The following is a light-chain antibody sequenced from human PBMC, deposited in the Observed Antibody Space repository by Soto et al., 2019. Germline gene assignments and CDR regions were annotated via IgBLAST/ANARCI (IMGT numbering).Light chain of an antibody. Sequence: QSVLTQPPSASATPGQRVIISCSGCSYNIGSNYVYWYQQLPGTAPKLLIYRNNQRPSGVPDRFSGSKSGTSASLAISGLRSEDEADYYCAAWDDSLSGHYVFGTGTKVTVL. J-gene: IGLJ1*01. CDR3: AAWDDSLSGHYV. CDR2: RNN. CDR1: SYNIGSNY. V-gene: IGLV1-47*01.